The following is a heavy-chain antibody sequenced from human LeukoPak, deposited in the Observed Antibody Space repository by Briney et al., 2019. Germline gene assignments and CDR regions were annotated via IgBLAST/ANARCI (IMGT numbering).Heavy chain of an antibody. D-gene: IGHD1-26*01. Sequence: SETLSLTCNASGYSIISNYRWGWIRQPPGKGLEWIGSIYHTGSTYYNPSLKSRVTISVATSKTQFYLKLSSVTAADTALYYCARETYDGRYLHWFDPWGQGTLVTVSS. CDR1: GYSIISNYR. CDR2: IYHTGST. V-gene: IGHV4-38-2*02. J-gene: IGHJ5*02. CDR3: ARETYDGRYLHWFDP.